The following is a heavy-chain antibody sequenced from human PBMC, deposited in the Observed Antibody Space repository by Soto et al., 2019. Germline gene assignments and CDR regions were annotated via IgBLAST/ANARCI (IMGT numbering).Heavy chain of an antibody. CDR3: ARGEGYSRNWFDP. CDR1: GGSFSGYY. V-gene: IGHV4-34*01. CDR2: INHSGST. Sequence: QVQLQQWGAGLLKPSETLSLTCAVYGGSFSGYYWSWIRQPPGKGLEWIGEINHSGSTNYNPSLKSRVTISVDTSKNQFSLKLSSVTAADTAVYYGARGEGYSRNWFDPWGQGTLVTVSS. D-gene: IGHD1-1*01. J-gene: IGHJ5*02.